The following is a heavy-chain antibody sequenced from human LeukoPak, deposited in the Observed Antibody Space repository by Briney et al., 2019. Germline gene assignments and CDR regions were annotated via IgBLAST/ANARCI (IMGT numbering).Heavy chain of an antibody. CDR1: GFTFSSYG. J-gene: IGHJ4*02. D-gene: IGHD3-3*01. V-gene: IGHV3-30*03. CDR3: ARGEIYYDFWSGYYLDTFDY. CDR2: ISYDGSNK. Sequence: GGSLSLSCAASGFTFSSYGMHWVRQAPGKGLEWVAVISYDGSNKYYADSVKGRFTISRDNSKNTLYLQMNSLRAEDTAVYYCARGEIYYDFWSGYYLDTFDYWGQGTLVTVSS.